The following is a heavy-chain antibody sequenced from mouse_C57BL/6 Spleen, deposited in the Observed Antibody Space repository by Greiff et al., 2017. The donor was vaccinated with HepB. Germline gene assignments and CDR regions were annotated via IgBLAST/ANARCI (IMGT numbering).Heavy chain of an antibody. V-gene: IGHV1-81*01. D-gene: IGHD1-1*01. CDR1: GYTFPSYG. J-gene: IGHJ4*01. CDR3: ARSAYGSSYGAMDY. CDR2: IYPRSGNT. Sequence: VKLMESGAELARPGASVKLSCKASGYTFPSYGISWVKQRTGQGLEWIGEIYPRSGNTYYNEKFKCKATLTADKSSSTAYMELRSLTSEDSAVYFCARSAYGSSYGAMDYWGQGTSVTVSS.